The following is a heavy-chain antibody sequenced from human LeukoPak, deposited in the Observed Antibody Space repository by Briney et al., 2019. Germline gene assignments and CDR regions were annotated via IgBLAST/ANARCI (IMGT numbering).Heavy chain of an antibody. CDR1: GFTFSSYA. CDR3: AKGGNTAMVKGSSGY. Sequence: GGSLRLSCAASGFTFSSYAMSWVRQAPGKGLAWGSAIRGSGGSTYYADSVKGRSTISRDNSKNTLYLQMNSLRAEDTAVYYCAKGGNTAMVKGSSGYWGQGTLVTVSS. J-gene: IGHJ4*02. CDR2: IRGSGGST. V-gene: IGHV3-23*01. D-gene: IGHD5-18*01.